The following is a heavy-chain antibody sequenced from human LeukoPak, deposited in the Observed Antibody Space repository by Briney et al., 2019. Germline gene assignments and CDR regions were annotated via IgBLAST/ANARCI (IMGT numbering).Heavy chain of an antibody. V-gene: IGHV1-69*01. CDR2: IIPIFDTA. D-gene: IGHD1-26*01. CDR3: ATRRVVGATSTRFQH. CDR1: EGTFSSYA. J-gene: IGHJ1*01. Sequence: SVKVSCKGAEGTFSSYAISWVCQAPGQGLEWMGGIIPIFDTANYAQKFQGRVTITADESTSTAYMELSSLRSEDTAVYYCATRRVVGATSTRFQHWGQGTLVTVSS.